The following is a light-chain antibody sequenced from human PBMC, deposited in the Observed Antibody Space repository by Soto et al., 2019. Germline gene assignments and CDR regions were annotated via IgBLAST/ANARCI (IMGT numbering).Light chain of an antibody. J-gene: IGLJ2*01. Sequence: QPVLTQSSSASASLGSSVKLTCTLSSGHRSYIIAWHQQQPGKAPRYLMKLEGSGSYNKGSGVPDRFSGSSSGADRYLTMSNLHSEDEADYYCETWDSNIRVFGGGTQLTVL. CDR3: ETWDSNIRV. CDR1: SGHRSYI. V-gene: IGLV4-60*03. CDR2: LEGSGSY.